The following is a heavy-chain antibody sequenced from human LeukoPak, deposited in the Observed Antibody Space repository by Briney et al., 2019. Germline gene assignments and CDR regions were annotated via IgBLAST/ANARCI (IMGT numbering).Heavy chain of an antibody. CDR3: VAGSSSSLAFGY. D-gene: IGHD6-6*01. V-gene: IGHV6-1*01. CDR1: GDSVSSNSAA. Sequence: SQTLSLTCAISGDSVSSNSAAWNWIRQSPSRGLEWPGRTYYRSKWYNDYAVSVKSRITINPDTSKNQFSLQLNSVTPEDTAVYYCVAGSSSSLAFGYWGQGTLVTVSS. J-gene: IGHJ4*02. CDR2: TYYRSKWYN.